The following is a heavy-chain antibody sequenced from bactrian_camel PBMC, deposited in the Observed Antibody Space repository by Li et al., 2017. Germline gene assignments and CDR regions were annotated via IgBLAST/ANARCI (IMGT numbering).Heavy chain of an antibody. Sequence: HVQLVESGGGSVQAGGSLRLSCAFSGYTYSAYCMGWFRQAPGKEREGVAAIDSDGGTSYADSVKGRFILSQDNAKTTMFLQMNDLKPEDTAMYLCAAGTNAYGVGTCQYDYWGRGTQVTVS. CDR3: AAGTNAYGVGTCQYDY. CDR2: IDSDGGT. D-gene: IGHD1*01. V-gene: IGHV3S26*01. J-gene: IGHJ4*01. CDR1: GYTYSAYC.